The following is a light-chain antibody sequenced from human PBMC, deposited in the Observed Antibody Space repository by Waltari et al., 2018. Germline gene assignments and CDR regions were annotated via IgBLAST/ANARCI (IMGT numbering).Light chain of an antibody. CDR3: SSYAGSNNLV. CDR2: EVT. Sequence: QSALTQPPSASGSPGQPVTISCTATSSHAGGYNYVSWYQQHPGKAPKLMIYEVTKRPSGVPDRFSGSKSGNTASLTVSGLQADDEADYFCSSYAGSNNLVFGGGTKLTVL. CDR1: SSHAGGYNY. J-gene: IGLJ2*01. V-gene: IGLV2-8*01.